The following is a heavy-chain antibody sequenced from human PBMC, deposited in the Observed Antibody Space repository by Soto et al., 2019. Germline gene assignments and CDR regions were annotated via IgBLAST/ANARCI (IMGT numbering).Heavy chain of an antibody. D-gene: IGHD3-3*01. Sequence: EVQLVESGGGLVKPGGSLRLSCAASGFTFSSYSMNWVRQAPGKGLEWVSSISSSSSYIYYADSVKGRFTISRDNAKNSLYLQMNSLRAEDTAVYYCARDQFEYYDFWSGYHYYGMDVWGQGTTVTVSS. J-gene: IGHJ6*02. CDR2: ISSSSSYI. CDR1: GFTFSSYS. CDR3: ARDQFEYYDFWSGYHYYGMDV. V-gene: IGHV3-21*01.